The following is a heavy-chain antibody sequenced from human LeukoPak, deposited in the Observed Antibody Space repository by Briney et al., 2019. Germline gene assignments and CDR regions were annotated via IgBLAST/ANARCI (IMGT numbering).Heavy chain of an antibody. CDR1: GFTFSNYG. Sequence: PGGSLRLSCAAPGFTFSNYGMNWVRQAPGKGLESVSSISDSGSDTYYADSVRGRFTISRDNSKNTLHLQMESLRGDDTAIYYCAKRVPYSSSSVYYDYWGQGTLVTVSS. CDR3: AKRVPYSSSSVYYDY. D-gene: IGHD6-6*01. V-gene: IGHV3-23*01. J-gene: IGHJ4*02. CDR2: ISDSGSDT.